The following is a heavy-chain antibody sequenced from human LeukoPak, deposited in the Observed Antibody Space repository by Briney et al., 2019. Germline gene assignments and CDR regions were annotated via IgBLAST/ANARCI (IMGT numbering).Heavy chain of an antibody. J-gene: IGHJ4*02. Sequence: GASVKVSCKASGYTFTSYDINWVRQATGQGLEWMGWMNPNGGNTGYAQKFQGRVTMTRNTSISTAYMELSSLRSEDTAVYYCARLAARPGDLFDYWGQGTLVTVSS. CDR3: ARLAARPGDLFDY. V-gene: IGHV1-8*01. CDR1: GYTFTSYD. D-gene: IGHD6-6*01. CDR2: MNPNGGNT.